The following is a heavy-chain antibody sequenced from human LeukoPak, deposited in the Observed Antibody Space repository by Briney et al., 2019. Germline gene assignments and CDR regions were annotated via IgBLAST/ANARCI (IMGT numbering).Heavy chain of an antibody. V-gene: IGHV4-39*01. D-gene: IGHD2-2*01. CDR3: TRLSGCFTTGCLFDY. Sequence: SETLSLTCTVSGGSLSSSNYYWAWTRQSPGKGLEWIGSINYSANTYYKSSLKSRVSISIDMSKNQFSLKLNSVTAADTAVYYCTRLSGCFTTGCLFDYWGQGALVTVSS. J-gene: IGHJ4*02. CDR2: INYSANT. CDR1: GGSLSSSNYY.